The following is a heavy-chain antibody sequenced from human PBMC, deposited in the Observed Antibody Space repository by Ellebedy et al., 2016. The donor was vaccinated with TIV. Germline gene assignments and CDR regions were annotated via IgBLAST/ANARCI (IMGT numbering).Heavy chain of an antibody. Sequence: PGGSLRLSCAASGLTFSRYGMHWIRQAPDKGLEWVAVIWYDGSINYLADSVKGRFTISRDNFNNTLYLQMTSLRAEDTAVYWCASWDFDYWGQGILVTVSS. CDR1: GLTFSRYG. D-gene: IGHD7-27*01. V-gene: IGHV3-33*01. J-gene: IGHJ4*02. CDR2: IWYDGSIN. CDR3: ASWDFDY.